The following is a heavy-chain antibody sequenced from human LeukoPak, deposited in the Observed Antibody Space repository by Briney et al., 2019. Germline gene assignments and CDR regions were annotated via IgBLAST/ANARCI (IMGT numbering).Heavy chain of an antibody. CDR2: ISSSSSTI. CDR3: ARDLGGRDGYNAPFDY. Sequence: PGGSLRLSCAASGFTFSNYGMHWVRQAPGKGLEWVSYISSSSSTIYYADSVKGRFTISRDNAKNSLYLQMNSLRDEDTAVYYCARDLGGRDGYNAPFDYWGQGTLVTVSS. J-gene: IGHJ4*02. CDR1: GFTFSNYG. V-gene: IGHV3-48*02. D-gene: IGHD5-24*01.